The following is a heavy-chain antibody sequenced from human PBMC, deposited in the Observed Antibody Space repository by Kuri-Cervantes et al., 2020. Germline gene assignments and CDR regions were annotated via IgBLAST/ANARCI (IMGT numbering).Heavy chain of an antibody. V-gene: IGHV1-2*02. Sequence: ASVKVSCKASGYTFTGYYMHWVRQAPGQGLEWMGWINPNSGGTNYAQKFQGRVTMTSDTSISTAYMELSSLRSDDTAVYYCARVPRESGARWGQGTLVTVSS. D-gene: IGHD3-10*01. J-gene: IGHJ1*01. CDR2: INPNSGGT. CDR3: ARVPRESGAR. CDR1: GYTFTGYY.